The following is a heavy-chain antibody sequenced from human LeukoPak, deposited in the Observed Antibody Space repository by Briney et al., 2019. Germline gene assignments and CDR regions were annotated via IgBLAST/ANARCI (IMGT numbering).Heavy chain of an antibody. D-gene: IGHD2-2*01. CDR3: ARDLRKPAASNWFDP. Sequence: ASVKVSCKASGYTFTGYHMHWVRQAPGQGLEWMGWINPNSGGTNYAQKFQGRVTMTRDTSISTAYMELSRLRSDDTAVYYCARDLRKPAASNWFDPWGQGTLVTVSS. CDR1: GYTFTGYH. J-gene: IGHJ5*02. CDR2: INPNSGGT. V-gene: IGHV1-2*02.